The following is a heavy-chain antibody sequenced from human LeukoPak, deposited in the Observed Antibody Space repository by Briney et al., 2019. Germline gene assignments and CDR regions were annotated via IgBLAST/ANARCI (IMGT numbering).Heavy chain of an antibody. CDR2: SNPNSGGT. J-gene: IGHJ5*02. Sequence: ASVKVSCKASGYTFTGYYMHWVRQATGQGLEWMGWSNPNSGGTNYAQKFQGRVTMTRDTSISTAYMELSRLRSDDTAVYYCARDHCSGGSCYSGVNWFDPWGQGTLVTVSS. CDR3: ARDHCSGGSCYSGVNWFDP. V-gene: IGHV1-2*02. D-gene: IGHD2-15*01. CDR1: GYTFTGYY.